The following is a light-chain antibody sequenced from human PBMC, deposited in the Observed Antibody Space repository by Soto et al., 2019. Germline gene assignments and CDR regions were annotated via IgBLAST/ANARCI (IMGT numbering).Light chain of an antibody. CDR2: EVS. Sequence: QPVLTQTPSASGSRGQSVTISCTGTSSDVGAYDSVSWYQHHPSKAPKALIYEVSKRPSGVPDRFSGSKSGNTASLTVSGLQAEDEADYYCSSYAGSNNYVFGTGTKLTVL. CDR3: SSYAGSNNYV. CDR1: SSDVGAYDS. J-gene: IGLJ1*01. V-gene: IGLV2-8*01.